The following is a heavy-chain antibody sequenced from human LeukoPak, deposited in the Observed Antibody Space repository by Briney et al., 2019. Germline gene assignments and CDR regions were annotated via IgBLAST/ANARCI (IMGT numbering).Heavy chain of an antibody. V-gene: IGHV3-21*01. Sequence: GGSLRLSCAASGFTFSSYSMNWVRQAPGKGLEWVSSISSSSSYIYYADSVEGRFTISRDNAKNSLYPQMNSLRAEDTAVYYCARDLKRRVYYDSSGSDDAFDIWGQGTMVTVSS. CDR2: ISSSSSYI. J-gene: IGHJ3*02. CDR1: GFTFSSYS. D-gene: IGHD3-22*01. CDR3: ARDLKRRVYYDSSGSDDAFDI.